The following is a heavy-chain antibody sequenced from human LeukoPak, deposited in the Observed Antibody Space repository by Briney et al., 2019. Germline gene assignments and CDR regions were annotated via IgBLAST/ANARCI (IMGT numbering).Heavy chain of an antibody. CDR2: ITRDSGLT. Sequence: GGSLRLSCAASGFALSSHWMTWVRQAPGKGLEWVSSITRDSGLTYYADSVKGRFTISRDNAQNSLYLQMDSLRVEDTAKYFCARGQSFGPDWGQGILVTVSA. CDR3: ARGQSFGPD. CDR1: GFALSSHW. J-gene: IGHJ4*02. D-gene: IGHD1-26*01. V-gene: IGHV3-21*01.